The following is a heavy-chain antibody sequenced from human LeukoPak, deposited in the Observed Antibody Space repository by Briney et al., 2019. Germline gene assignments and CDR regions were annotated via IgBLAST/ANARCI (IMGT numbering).Heavy chain of an antibody. CDR1: GGSISSYY. CDR3: ARVIAAAEQTFDY. D-gene: IGHD6-13*01. Sequence: SETLSLTCTVSGGSISSYYWGWIRQPPGKGLEWIGYISYSGSTNYNPSLKSRVIISVDTSKNQFSLKLSSVTAADTAVYYCARVIAAAEQTFDYWGQGTLVTVSS. J-gene: IGHJ4*02. V-gene: IGHV4-59*01. CDR2: ISYSGST.